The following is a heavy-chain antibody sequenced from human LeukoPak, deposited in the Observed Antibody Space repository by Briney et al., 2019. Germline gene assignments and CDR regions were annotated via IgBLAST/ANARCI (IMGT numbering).Heavy chain of an antibody. Sequence: GESLKISCKGSGYSFSSYWIGWVRQMPGKGLGWVGIIFPGDSDTRYSPSFQGQVTISADKSISTAYLQWSSLKASGTAMYYCARLPSRGYSVYDWEFFDYWGQGTLVTVSS. V-gene: IGHV5-51*01. CDR1: GYSFSSYW. CDR3: ARLPSRGYSVYDWEFFDY. D-gene: IGHD5/OR15-5a*01. CDR2: IFPGDSDT. J-gene: IGHJ4*02.